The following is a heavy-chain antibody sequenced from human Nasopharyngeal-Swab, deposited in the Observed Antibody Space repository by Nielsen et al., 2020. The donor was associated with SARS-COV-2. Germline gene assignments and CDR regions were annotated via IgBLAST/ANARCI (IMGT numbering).Heavy chain of an antibody. CDR1: GFTFSNYS. V-gene: IGHV3-21*01. CDR3: ARDGFGESPYYYYYGMDV. Sequence: GESLKISCAASGFTFSNYSMNWVRQAPGNGLEWVSSISSSTSYIYYADSVKGRFTISRDNAKNSLYLQMNSLRAEDTAVYYCARDGFGESPYYYYYGMDVWGQGTTVTVSS. D-gene: IGHD3-10*01. CDR2: ISSSTSYI. J-gene: IGHJ6*02.